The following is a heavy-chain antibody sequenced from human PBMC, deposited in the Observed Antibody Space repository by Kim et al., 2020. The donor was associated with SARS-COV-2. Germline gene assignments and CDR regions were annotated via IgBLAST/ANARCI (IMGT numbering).Heavy chain of an antibody. CDR1: GYTFTGYY. V-gene: IGHV1-2*06. CDR2: INPNSGGT. J-gene: IGHJ6*02. D-gene: IGHD3-3*01. CDR3: ARDSLVFGVVIPPIGYYGMDV. Sequence: ASVKVSCKASGYTFTGYYMHWVRQAPGQGLEWMGRINPNSGGTNYAQKFQGRVTMTRDTSISTAYMELSRLRSDDTAVYYCARDSLVFGVVIPPIGYYGMDVWGQGTTVSVSS.